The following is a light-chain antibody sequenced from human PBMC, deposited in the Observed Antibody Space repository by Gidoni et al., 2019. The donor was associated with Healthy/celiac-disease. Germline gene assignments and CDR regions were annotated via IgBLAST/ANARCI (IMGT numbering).Light chain of an antibody. V-gene: IGLV2-23*02. CDR3: CSYAGSSIFLYV. CDR2: EVS. CDR1: SSAVGSYNL. J-gene: IGLJ1*01. Sequence: QSALTQPTSVSVSPRQSITISCTGTSSAVGSYNLVSWYQQHQGKAPKLMIYEVSKRPSGVSNRCSGAKSGNTAALTISGLQAEDEADYYCCSYAGSSIFLYVFGTGTKVTVL.